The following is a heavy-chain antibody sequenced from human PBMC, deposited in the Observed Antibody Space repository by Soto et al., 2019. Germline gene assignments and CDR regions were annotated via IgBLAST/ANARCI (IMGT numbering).Heavy chain of an antibody. CDR2: INPSGGSS. D-gene: IGHD6-19*01. Sequence: QVQLVESGAEVREPGASVKLSCRASGYTFTTYYIHWVRQAPGQGLEWVGIINPSGGSSSYAQSFPGRVTMTRDTSTRTVYMELSSLTSEDTAVYYCARDRGIAVAAGAIDYWGQGTLVTVSS. V-gene: IGHV1-46*01. CDR3: ARDRGIAVAAGAIDY. J-gene: IGHJ4*02. CDR1: GYTFTTYY.